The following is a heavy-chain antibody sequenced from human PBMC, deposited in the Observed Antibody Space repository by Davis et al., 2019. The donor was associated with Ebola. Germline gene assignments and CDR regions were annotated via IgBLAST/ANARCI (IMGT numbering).Heavy chain of an antibody. D-gene: IGHD2-21*01. CDR1: NYSFSSGYH. Sequence: SETLSLTCTVSNYSFSSGYHWGWIRQPPGKGLEWIGNIYDSGTPDYNLSLKSRATILLDTPKNQFSLKLSSVTAADTAVYYCARKLRYYYYYMDVWGKGTTVTVSS. CDR3: ARKLRYYYYYMDV. J-gene: IGHJ6*03. V-gene: IGHV4-38-2*02. CDR2: IYDSGTP.